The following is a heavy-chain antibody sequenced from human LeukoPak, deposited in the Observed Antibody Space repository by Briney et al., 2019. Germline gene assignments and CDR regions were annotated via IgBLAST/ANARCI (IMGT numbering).Heavy chain of an antibody. D-gene: IGHD3-22*01. CDR3: AKLYYYDSSGYSD. J-gene: IGHJ4*02. CDR2: ISGSGGST. CDR1: GYTFSSYA. Sequence: GGSLRLSCAASGYTFSSYAMSWVRQAPGKGLEGVSAISGSGGSTYYADSAKGRFTISRDNSKNTLYVQMNGLRAEDTAVYYCAKLYYYDSSGYSDWGQGTLVTVSS. V-gene: IGHV3-23*01.